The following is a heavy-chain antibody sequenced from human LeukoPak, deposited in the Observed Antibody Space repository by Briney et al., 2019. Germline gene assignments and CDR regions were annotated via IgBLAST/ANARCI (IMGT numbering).Heavy chain of an antibody. J-gene: IGHJ4*02. CDR3: AKDRSWHGLEY. Sequence: PGGSLRLSCAASGFTFSSYWMNWVRQAPGKGLEWATLITYDGSTKCYADSVEGRFTISRDNSKNRLYLQMDSLRGEDTAVYYCAKDRSWHGLEYWGQGALVTVSS. CDR1: GFTFSSYW. CDR2: ITYDGSTK. D-gene: IGHD3-16*02. V-gene: IGHV3-30*13.